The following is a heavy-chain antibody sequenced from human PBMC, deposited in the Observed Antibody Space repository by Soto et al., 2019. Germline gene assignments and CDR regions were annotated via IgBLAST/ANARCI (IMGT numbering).Heavy chain of an antibody. CDR3: ARQPLLDGMDV. CDR2: IDPSDSYT. D-gene: IGHD2-8*02. J-gene: IGHJ6*02. CDR1: GYNFIGYW. V-gene: IGHV5-10-1*01. Sequence: GESLKISCEGSGYNFIGYWITWVRQMPGKGLEWMGRIDPSDSYTNYSPSFQGHVTISADKSISTAYLQWSSLKASDSAMYYCARQPLLDGMDVWGQGSTVTVS.